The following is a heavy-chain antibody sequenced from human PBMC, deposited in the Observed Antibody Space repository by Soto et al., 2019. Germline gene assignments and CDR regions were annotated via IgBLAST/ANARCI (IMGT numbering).Heavy chain of an antibody. CDR2: IYYSGST. J-gene: IGHJ4*02. Sequence: SETLSLTCTVSGGSVSSGSYYWSWIRQPPGKGLEWIGYIYYSGSTNYNPSLKSRVTISVDTSKNQFSLKLSSVTAADTAVYYCARDRDSSSWHDYWGQGTLVTVSS. V-gene: IGHV4-61*01. CDR1: GGSVSSGSYY. CDR3: ARDRDSSSWHDY. D-gene: IGHD6-13*01.